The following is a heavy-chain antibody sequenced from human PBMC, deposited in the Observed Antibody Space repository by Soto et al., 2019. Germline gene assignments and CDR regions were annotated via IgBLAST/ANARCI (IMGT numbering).Heavy chain of an antibody. CDR1: GGSFTGYY. J-gene: IGHJ4*02. CDR3: ARGHGRFAH. Sequence: SETLSLTCDVSGGSFTGYYWSRIRQPPGKGLEWIGEINHSGFTNYNPSLTGRVTISLDTSKSQFSLKLSSLTAADTAFYFCARGHGRFAHWGQGTLVTVYS. V-gene: IGHV4-34*01. CDR2: INHSGFT.